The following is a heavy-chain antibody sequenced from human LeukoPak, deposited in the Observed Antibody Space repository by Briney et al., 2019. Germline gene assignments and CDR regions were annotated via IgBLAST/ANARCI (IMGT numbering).Heavy chain of an antibody. CDR3: AKHGRGNNSRDYFDY. D-gene: IGHD5-12*01. Sequence: GGSLRLYCAASGFTFSNYAMTWVRQAPGKGLEWVSTITGGSGRTYYTDSVKGRFTISRDHSENTLYLQMNSLRAEDTAVYHCAKHGRGNNSRDYFDYRGQATMATVSS. V-gene: IGHV3-23*01. CDR2: ITGGSGRT. J-gene: IGHJ4*02. CDR1: GFTFSNYA.